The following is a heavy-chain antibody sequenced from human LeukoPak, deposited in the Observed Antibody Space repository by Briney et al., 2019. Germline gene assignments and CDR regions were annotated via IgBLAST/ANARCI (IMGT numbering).Heavy chain of an antibody. CDR2: ISSSGSTI. CDR3: AKAQYGDNIWGSGSYLSS. V-gene: IGHV3-11*01. D-gene: IGHD1-26*01. J-gene: IGHJ5*02. Sequence: GGSLRLSCAASGFTFSDYYMSWIRQAPGKGLEWVSYISSSGSTIYYADSVKGRFTISRDNAKNSLYLQMNSLRAEDTAVYYCAKAQYGDNIWGSGSYLSSWGQGTLVTVSS. CDR1: GFTFSDYY.